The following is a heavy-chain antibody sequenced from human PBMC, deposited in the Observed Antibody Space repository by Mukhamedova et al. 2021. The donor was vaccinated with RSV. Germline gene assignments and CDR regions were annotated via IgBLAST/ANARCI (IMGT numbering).Heavy chain of an antibody. CDR3: ARGIPYSWELTPIDY. J-gene: IGHJ4*01. D-gene: IGHD1-26*01. CDR2: ISYDGSNK. Sequence: SSYAMHWVRQAPGKGLEWVAVISYDGSNKYYADSVKGRFTISRDNSKNTLYLQMNSLRAEDTAVYYCARGIPYSWELTPIDYWG. V-gene: IGHV3-30-3*01. CDR1: SSYA.